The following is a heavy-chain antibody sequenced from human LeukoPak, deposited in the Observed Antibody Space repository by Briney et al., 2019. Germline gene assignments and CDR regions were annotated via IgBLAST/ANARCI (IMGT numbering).Heavy chain of an antibody. CDR1: GFTFIAYA. Sequence: GGSLRLSCADSGFTFIAYAMNWVRQAPGKGLEWVSYISSSDSTDYADSVKGRFTISRDNAKNSLYLQMNSLRAEDTAVYYCARVRITMVRGVTPPDSYYYMDVWGKGTTVTVSS. CDR3: ARVRITMVRGVTPPDSYYYMDV. J-gene: IGHJ6*03. CDR2: ISSSDST. D-gene: IGHD3-10*01. V-gene: IGHV3-48*01.